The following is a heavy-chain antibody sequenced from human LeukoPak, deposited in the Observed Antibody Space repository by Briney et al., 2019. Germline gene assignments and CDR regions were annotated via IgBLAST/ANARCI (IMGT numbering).Heavy chain of an antibody. Sequence: GGSLRLSCAASGFTFSSYTMNWVRQAPGKGLEWVSSISSSSSYIFYADSVKGRFTISRDNAKNSLYLQMNSLRAEDTAVYYCARGEWSSSPFDYWGQGTLVTVSS. CDR3: ARGEWSSSPFDY. J-gene: IGHJ4*02. V-gene: IGHV3-21*06. CDR2: ISSSSSYI. D-gene: IGHD6-6*01. CDR1: GFTFSSYT.